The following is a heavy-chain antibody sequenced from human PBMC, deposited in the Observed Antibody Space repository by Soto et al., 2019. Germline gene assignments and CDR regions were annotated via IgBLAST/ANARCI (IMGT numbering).Heavy chain of an antibody. CDR1: GGTFSSYA. J-gene: IGHJ4*02. CDR2: IIPIFGTA. V-gene: IGHV1-69*13. D-gene: IGHD3-3*01. Sequence: SVKVSCKASGGTFSSYAISWVRQAPGQGLEWMGGIIPIFGTANYAQKFQGRVTITADESTSTAYMELSSLRSEDTAVYHCARAAKHYDFWSGYYYYFDYWGQGTLVTVSS. CDR3: ARAAKHYDFWSGYYYYFDY.